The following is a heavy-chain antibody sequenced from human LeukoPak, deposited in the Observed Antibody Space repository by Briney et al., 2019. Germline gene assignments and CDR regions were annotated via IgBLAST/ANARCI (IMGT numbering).Heavy chain of an antibody. J-gene: IGHJ4*02. Sequence: ASVKVSCKSSGYTVTTYDINWVRQATGQGLEWMGWMNPNSGNTGYAQKFQGGVTITRDTSASTAYMELSSLRSEDTAVYYCARGRCVGITNCYYFDSWGQGTLVAVSS. CDR2: MNPNSGNT. V-gene: IGHV1-8*01. D-gene: IGHD2-2*01. CDR1: GYTVTTYD. CDR3: ARGRCVGITNCYYFDS.